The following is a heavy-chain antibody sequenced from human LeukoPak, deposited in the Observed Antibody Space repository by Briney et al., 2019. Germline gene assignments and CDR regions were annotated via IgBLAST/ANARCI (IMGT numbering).Heavy chain of an antibody. CDR2: IRYDGSNK. CDR1: GFTFSSYG. Sequence: GGSLRLSCAASGFTFSSYGMHWVRQAPGKGLEWVAFIRYDGSNKYYADSVKGRFTISRDNSKNTLYLQMNSLRAEDTAVHYCAKDYGDYAPIAFDIWGQGTMVTVSS. D-gene: IGHD4-17*01. J-gene: IGHJ3*02. V-gene: IGHV3-30*02. CDR3: AKDYGDYAPIAFDI.